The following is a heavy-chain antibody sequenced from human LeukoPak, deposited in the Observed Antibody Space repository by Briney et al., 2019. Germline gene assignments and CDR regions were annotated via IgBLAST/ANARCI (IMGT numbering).Heavy chain of an antibody. CDR2: ISSSGTII. D-gene: IGHD1-14*01. CDR1: GFTFSSYE. V-gene: IGHV3-48*03. Sequence: GGSLRLSCTASGFTFSSYEMNWVRQAPGKGLEWVSHISSSGTIIYYADSVKGRFTISRDNAKNSLYLQMNSLRAEDTALYYCAKGSGINHYHWIDPWGQGTLVTVSS. CDR3: AKGSGINHYHWIDP. J-gene: IGHJ5*02.